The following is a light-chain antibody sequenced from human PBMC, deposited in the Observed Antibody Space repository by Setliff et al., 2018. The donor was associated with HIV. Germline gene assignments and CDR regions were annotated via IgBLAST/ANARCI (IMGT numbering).Light chain of an antibody. J-gene: IGLJ1*01. Sequence: QSVLTQPPSVSGAPGQRATISCTGSSSNIGAGFDVHWYQQFPGTAPKLLIYSFTNRPSGVPDRFSGSKSGTSASLAIAGLQAEDEADYYCQSYDSSLSGYVFGTGTKVTVL. CDR2: SFT. CDR1: SSNIGAGFD. CDR3: QSYDSSLSGYV. V-gene: IGLV1-40*01.